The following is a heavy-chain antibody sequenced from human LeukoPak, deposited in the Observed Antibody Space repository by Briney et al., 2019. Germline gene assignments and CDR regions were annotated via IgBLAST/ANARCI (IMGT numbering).Heavy chain of an antibody. J-gene: IGHJ4*02. CDR1: GGSMTDYY. Sequence: SETLSLTCTVSGGSMTDYYWSWIRQPPGGELEWIGYIYYSGTTYYNPSLKSRVTMSVDTSKKQFSLKLSSVTAADTAVYFCARNYDRMDYWGQGTLVTVSS. CDR3: ARNYDRMDY. D-gene: IGHD3-16*01. V-gene: IGHV4-59*01. CDR2: IYYSGTT.